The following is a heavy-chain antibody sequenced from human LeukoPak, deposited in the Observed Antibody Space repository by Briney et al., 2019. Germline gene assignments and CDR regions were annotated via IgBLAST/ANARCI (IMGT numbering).Heavy chain of an antibody. CDR1: GYTFTDYY. Sequence: GASVKVSCKASGYTFTDYYMHWVRQAPGQGLEWMGWINPNSGGTNYAQKLQGRVTMTTDTSTSTAYMELRSLRSDDTAVYYCARDYPDSGPGGYWGQGTLVTVSS. J-gene: IGHJ4*02. CDR2: INPNSGGT. CDR3: ARDYPDSGPGGY. D-gene: IGHD1-26*01. V-gene: IGHV1-2*02.